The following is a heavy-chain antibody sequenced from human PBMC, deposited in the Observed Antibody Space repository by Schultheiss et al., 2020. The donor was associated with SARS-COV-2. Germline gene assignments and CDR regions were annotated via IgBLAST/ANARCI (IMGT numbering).Heavy chain of an antibody. V-gene: IGHV4-61*02. J-gene: IGHJ6*02. CDR3: ARAEIEEFWSGYLKHYYYYYGMDV. Sequence: SETLSLTCTVSGGSISSGGYYWSWIRQHPGKGLEWIGRIYTSGSTNYNPSLKSRVTISVDTSKNQFSLKLSSVTAADTAVYYWARAEIEEFWSGYLKHYYYYYGMDVWGQGTTVTVSS. D-gene: IGHD3-3*01. CDR2: IYTSGST. CDR1: GGSISSGGYY.